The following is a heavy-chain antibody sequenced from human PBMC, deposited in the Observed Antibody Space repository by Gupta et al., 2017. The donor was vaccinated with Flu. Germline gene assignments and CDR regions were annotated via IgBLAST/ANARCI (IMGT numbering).Heavy chain of an antibody. J-gene: IGHJ2*01. CDR3: ARQGSGDSSSFRADWYFDL. CDR1: GYSFTSYW. D-gene: IGHD6-13*01. V-gene: IGHV5-51*01. Sequence: EVQLVQSGAEVKKPGGSLKISGKGSGYSFTSYWTGWVRQMPGKGLEWMGIIYPGDSDTRYSPSFQGQVTSSADKSISTAYLQWSSLKASDTAMYYCARQGSGDSSSFRADWYFDLWGRGTLVTVSS. CDR2: IYPGDSDT.